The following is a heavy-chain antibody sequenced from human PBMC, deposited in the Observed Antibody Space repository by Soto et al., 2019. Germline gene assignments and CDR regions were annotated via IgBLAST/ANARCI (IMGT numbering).Heavy chain of an antibody. V-gene: IGHV3-15*05. CDR3: TPDRSGSTVLYYYGMDV. CDR2: IKSKTDGGTT. Sequence: GGSLRLSCAASGFTFSNAWMSWVRQAPGKGLEWVGRIKSKTDGGTTDYAAPVKGRFTISRDDSKNTLYLQMNSLKTEDTSVYYCTPDRSGSTVLYYYGMDVWGQGTTVTV. CDR1: GFTFSNAW. J-gene: IGHJ6*02. D-gene: IGHD4-17*01.